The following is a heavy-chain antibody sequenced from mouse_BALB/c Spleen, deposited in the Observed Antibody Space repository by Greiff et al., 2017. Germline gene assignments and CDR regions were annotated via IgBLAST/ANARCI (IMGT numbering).Heavy chain of an antibody. Sequence: VQLQQSGPELVKPGASVKMSCKASGYTFTSYVMHWVKQKPGQGLEWIGYINPYNDGTKYNEKFKGKATLTSDKSSSTAYMELSSLTSEDSAVYYCARGGNGYYGDYAMDYWGQGTSVTVSS. CDR3: ARGGNGYYGDYAMDY. J-gene: IGHJ4*01. CDR1: GYTFTSYV. D-gene: IGHD2-3*01. CDR2: INPYNDGT. V-gene: IGHV1-14*01.